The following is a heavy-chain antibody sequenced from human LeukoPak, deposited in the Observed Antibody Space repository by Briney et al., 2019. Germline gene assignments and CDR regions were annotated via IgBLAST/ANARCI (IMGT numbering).Heavy chain of an antibody. D-gene: IGHD1-26*01. J-gene: IGHJ4*02. V-gene: IGHV3-30*02. CDR2: IRYDGGNK. CDR1: GFTFSSYD. Sequence: GGSLRLSCAASGFTFSSYDMHWVRQAPGKGLEWVTFIRYDGGNKYYADSVKGRFTISRDNSKNTLYLQMSSLRAEDTAVYYCARGRPVGASTVEDYWGQGTLVTVSS. CDR3: ARGRPVGASTVEDY.